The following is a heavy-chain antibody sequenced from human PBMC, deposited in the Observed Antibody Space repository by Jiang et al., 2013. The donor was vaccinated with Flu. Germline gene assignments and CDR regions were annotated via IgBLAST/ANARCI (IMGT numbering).Heavy chain of an antibody. V-gene: IGHV1-18*01. J-gene: IGHJ6*02. CDR1: GYTFTSYG. CDR3: ARDFLWLPDYYYGMDV. Sequence: SVKVSCKASGYTFTSYGISWVRQAPGQGLEWMGWISAYNGNTNYAQKLQGRVTMTTDTSTSTAYMELRSLRSDDTAVYYCARDFLWLPDYYYGMDVWGQGTTVTVSS. D-gene: IGHD6-19*01. CDR2: ISAYNGNT.